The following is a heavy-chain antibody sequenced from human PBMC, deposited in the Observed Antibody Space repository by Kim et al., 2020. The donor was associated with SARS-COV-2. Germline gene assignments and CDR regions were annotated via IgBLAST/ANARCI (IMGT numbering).Heavy chain of an antibody. Sequence: GGSLRLSCAASSFTLGHFAMNWVRQAPGKGLEWISSISDSGDTTYYADSVKGRFTISRDNSKNTLFLQMNSLRADDTAMYYCAKDVNLGFDSWGQGTLVT. V-gene: IGHV3-23*01. CDR2: ISDSGDTT. D-gene: IGHD7-27*01. CDR3: AKDVNLGFDS. CDR1: SFTLGHFA. J-gene: IGHJ4*02.